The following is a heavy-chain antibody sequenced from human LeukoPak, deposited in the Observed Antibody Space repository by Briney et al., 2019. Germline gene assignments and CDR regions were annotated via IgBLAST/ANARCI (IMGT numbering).Heavy chain of an antibody. D-gene: IGHD2-2*01. CDR1: GGTISSYT. V-gene: IGHV1-69*02. CDR3: ARVSSTRKYYYYMDV. CDR2: IIPILGIA. J-gene: IGHJ6*03. Sequence: GASVKVSCKASGGTISSYTSSWVRQAPGQGLEWMGRIIPILGIANYAQKFQGRDTITADKSTSTAYMELSSLRSEDTAVYYCARVSSTRKYYYYMDVWGKGTTVTVSS.